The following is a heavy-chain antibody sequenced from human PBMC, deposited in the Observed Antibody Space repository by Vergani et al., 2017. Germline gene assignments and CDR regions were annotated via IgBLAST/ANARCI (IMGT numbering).Heavy chain of an antibody. V-gene: IGHV3-48*04. D-gene: IGHD3-16*02. J-gene: IGHJ4*02. CDR2: ISSSSSTI. CDR1: GFTFSSYS. Sequence: EVQLLESGGGLVQPGGSLRLSCAASGFTFSSYSMNWVRQAPGKGLEWVSYISSSSSTIYYADSVKGRFPNSRDNAKNSLYLQMNSLRAEDTAVYYCARDHRDYIWGSYRSRDYFDYWGQGTLVTVSS. CDR3: ARDHRDYIWGSYRSRDYFDY.